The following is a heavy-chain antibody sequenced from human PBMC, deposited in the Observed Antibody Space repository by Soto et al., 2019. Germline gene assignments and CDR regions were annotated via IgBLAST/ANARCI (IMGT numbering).Heavy chain of an antibody. CDR3: ARARGRLGYCSGGSCIDYYGMDV. D-gene: IGHD2-15*01. V-gene: IGHV3-64*04. CDR1: GFTFNKYA. CDR2: ISDTGGSR. Sequence: PGGSLRLSCSASGFTFNKYAMHWVRQAPGTGLEYVSAISDTGGSRFHADAVKGRFTISRDNARAALFLQMNSLRAEDTAVYYCARARGRLGYCSGGSCIDYYGMDVWGQGTTVTVSS. J-gene: IGHJ6*02.